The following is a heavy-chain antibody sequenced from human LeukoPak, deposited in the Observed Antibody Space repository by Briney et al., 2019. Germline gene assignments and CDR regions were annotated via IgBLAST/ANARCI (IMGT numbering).Heavy chain of an antibody. V-gene: IGHV3-30*03. CDR1: GFTFSSSG. J-gene: IGHJ6*02. CDR3: AREKNPVTYGALGYYGMDV. Sequence: PGGSLSLSCAASGFTFSSSGMSWVRQAPGKGLEWVAVISYDGSNKYYADSVKGRFTISRDNSKNTLYLQMNSLRAEDTAVYYCAREKNPVTYGALGYYGMDVWGQGTTVTVSS. CDR2: ISYDGSNK. D-gene: IGHD4-17*01.